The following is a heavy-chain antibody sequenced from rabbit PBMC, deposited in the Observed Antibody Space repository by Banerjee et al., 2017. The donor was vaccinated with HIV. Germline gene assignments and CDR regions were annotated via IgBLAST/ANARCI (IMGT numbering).Heavy chain of an antibody. D-gene: IGHD2-1*01. CDR3: ARDPVGGYVGYGDFNL. J-gene: IGHJ4*01. Sequence: QEQLEESGGDLVKPGASLTLTCTASGFSFSSGYDMCWVRQAPGKGLEWIGYIDPIFGSTYYASWVNGRFTISSHNAQNTLYLQLNSLTAADTATYFCARDPVGGYVGYGDFNLWGPGTLVTVS. CDR2: IDPIFGST. V-gene: IGHV1S45*01. CDR1: GFSFSSGYD.